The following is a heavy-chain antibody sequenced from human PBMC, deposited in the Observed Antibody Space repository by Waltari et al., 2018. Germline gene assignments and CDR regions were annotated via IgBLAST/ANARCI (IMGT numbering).Heavy chain of an antibody. Sequence: QVQLQESGPGLVKPSETLSLTCAVSGYSISSGYYWGWIRQPPGTGLEWIGSIYHSGSTYYNPSLKSRVTISVDTSKNQFSLKLSSVTATDTAVYYCARKVDCSSTSCYTYYYYYMDVWGKGTTVTVSS. J-gene: IGHJ6*03. CDR2: IYHSGST. V-gene: IGHV4-38-2*01. CDR3: ARKVDCSSTSCYTYYYYYMDV. D-gene: IGHD2-2*02. CDR1: GYSISSGYY.